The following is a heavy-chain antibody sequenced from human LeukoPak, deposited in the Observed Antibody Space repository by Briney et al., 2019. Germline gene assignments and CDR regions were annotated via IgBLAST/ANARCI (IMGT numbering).Heavy chain of an antibody. D-gene: IGHD3-22*01. V-gene: IGHV4-34*01. J-gene: IGHJ4*02. Sequence: SETLSLTCAVYGGSFSGYYWSWIRQPPGKGLEWIGEINHSGSTNYNPSLKSRVTISVDTSKNQFSLKLSSVTAADTAVYYCASYYYDSSGYYYRDYWGQGTLVTVSS. CDR2: INHSGST. CDR1: GGSFSGYY. CDR3: ASYYYDSSGYYYRDY.